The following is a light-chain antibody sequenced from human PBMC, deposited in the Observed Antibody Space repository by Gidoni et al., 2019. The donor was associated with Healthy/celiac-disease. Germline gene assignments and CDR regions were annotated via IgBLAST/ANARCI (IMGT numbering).Light chain of an antibody. CDR2: WAS. Sequence: DIVMTQSPGSLAVSLGERATINCKSSQSVLYSSNNKNYLAWYQQKPGQSPSLLIFWASTRASGVPDRFSGSGSGTDFTLTINSLQAEDVAVYYCQQYYSTPRTFGQGTKVEVK. J-gene: IGKJ1*01. CDR1: QSVLYSSNNKNY. CDR3: QQYYSTPRT. V-gene: IGKV4-1*01.